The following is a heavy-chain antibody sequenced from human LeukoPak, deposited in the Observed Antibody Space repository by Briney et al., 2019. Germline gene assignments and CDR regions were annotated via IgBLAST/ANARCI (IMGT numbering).Heavy chain of an antibody. D-gene: IGHD3-3*01. Sequence: GGSLRLSCAASGFILSDHYMDWVRQAPGKGLEWVGRIRHKADGYTTEYAASVKGRFSVSRDDSKNTLYLQMNSLKTEDTAVYYCTTFKYPSAVGTKGYYDFWSGYYTGPDYFDYWGQGTLVTVSS. CDR3: TTFKYPSAVGTKGYYDFWSGYYTGPDYFDY. CDR2: IRHKADGYTT. CDR1: GFILSDHY. J-gene: IGHJ4*02. V-gene: IGHV3-72*01.